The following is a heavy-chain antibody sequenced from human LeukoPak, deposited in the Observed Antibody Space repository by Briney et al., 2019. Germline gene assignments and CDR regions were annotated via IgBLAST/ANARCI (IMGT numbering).Heavy chain of an antibody. CDR1: GLTFSDYS. D-gene: IGHD6-19*01. V-gene: IGHV3-23*01. J-gene: IGHJ3*02. Sequence: GGSLRLSCAASGLTFSDYSMTWVRQAPGKGLFWVSGISAGGGSTYYADSVKGRFTISRDKSKNTLYLQMNSLRAEDTAMYYCASPTSGQSFDIWGQGTMVTVSS. CDR2: ISAGGGST. CDR3: ASPTSGQSFDI.